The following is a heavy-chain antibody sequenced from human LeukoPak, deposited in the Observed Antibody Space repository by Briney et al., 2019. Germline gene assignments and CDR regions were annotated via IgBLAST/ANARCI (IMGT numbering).Heavy chain of an antibody. CDR2: IYTSGST. CDR3: ARVLSDPVVFDI. CDR1: GGSISSGSYY. D-gene: IGHD2-15*01. J-gene: IGHJ3*02. Sequence: SETLSLTCTVSGGSISSGSYYWSWIRQPAGKGLEWIGRIYTSGSTNYNPSLKSRVTISVDTSKNQFSLKLSSVTAADTAVYYCARVLSDPVVFDIWGQGTMVTVSS. V-gene: IGHV4-61*02.